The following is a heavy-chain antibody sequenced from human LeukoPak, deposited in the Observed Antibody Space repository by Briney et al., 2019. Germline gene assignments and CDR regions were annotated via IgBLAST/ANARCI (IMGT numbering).Heavy chain of an antibody. Sequence: GGSLRLSCAASGFTFSSYSMNWARQAPGKGLEWVSSISSSSSYIYYADSVKGRFTISRDNAKNSLYLQMNSLRAEDTAVYYCARDVDTAMVPHFDYWGQGTLVTVSS. D-gene: IGHD5-18*01. V-gene: IGHV3-21*01. CDR1: GFTFSSYS. CDR2: ISSSSSYI. J-gene: IGHJ4*02. CDR3: ARDVDTAMVPHFDY.